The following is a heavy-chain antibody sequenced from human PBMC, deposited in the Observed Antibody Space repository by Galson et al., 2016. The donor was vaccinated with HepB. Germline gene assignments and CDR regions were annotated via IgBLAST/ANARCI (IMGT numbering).Heavy chain of an antibody. CDR3: AHSRFYDDLTGYYLGLTLDY. Sequence: PALVKPTQTLTLTCSFSGFSLSTSGVGVGWIRQPPGKALEWLALIYWDDDKRYSPSLKSRLTLTKDTSKNEAVLTVTNMDPVDTATYYCAHSRFYDDLTGYYLGLTLDYWGQGTLVTVSS. CDR2: IYWDDDK. D-gene: IGHD3-9*01. CDR1: GFSLSTSGVG. J-gene: IGHJ4*02. V-gene: IGHV2-5*02.